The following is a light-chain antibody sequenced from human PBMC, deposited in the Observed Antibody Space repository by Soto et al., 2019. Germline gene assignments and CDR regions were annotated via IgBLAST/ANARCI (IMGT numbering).Light chain of an antibody. CDR1: QSVSSSQ. CDR2: GAS. Sequence: EIVLTQSPGTLSLSPGERATLSCRASQSVSSSQLAWYQQKPGRAPRLLIYGASTTATGIPDRFGGGASGTDFTLTISILEPEDFAVYYCQQFGSSPEYTFGQGTKLEVK. V-gene: IGKV3-20*01. CDR3: QQFGSSPEYT. J-gene: IGKJ2*01.